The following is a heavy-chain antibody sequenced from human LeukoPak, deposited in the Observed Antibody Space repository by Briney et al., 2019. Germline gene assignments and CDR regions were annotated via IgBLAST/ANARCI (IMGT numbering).Heavy chain of an antibody. Sequence: QPGRSLRLSCTASGFTFGDYAMSWVRQAPGKGLEWVGFIRSKAYGGTTEYAASVKGRFTISRDDSKSIAYLQMNSLKTEDTAAYYCTRAAMVTFDYWGQGTLVTVSS. D-gene: IGHD5-18*01. CDR3: TRAAMVTFDY. V-gene: IGHV3-49*04. J-gene: IGHJ4*02. CDR1: GFTFGDYA. CDR2: IRSKAYGGTT.